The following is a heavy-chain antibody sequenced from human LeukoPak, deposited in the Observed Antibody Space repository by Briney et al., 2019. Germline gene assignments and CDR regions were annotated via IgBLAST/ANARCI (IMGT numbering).Heavy chain of an antibody. V-gene: IGHV1-2*02. J-gene: IGHJ5*02. CDR2: INPNSGGT. D-gene: IGHD6-13*01. CDR3: ATVTSSSWGNWFDP. Sequence: ASVKVSCKASGYTFTGYYMHWVRQAPGQGLEWMGWINPNSGGTNYAQKFQGRVTMTRDTSIGTAYMELSRLRSDDTAVYYCATVTSSSWGNWFDPWGQGTLVTVSS. CDR1: GYTFTGYY.